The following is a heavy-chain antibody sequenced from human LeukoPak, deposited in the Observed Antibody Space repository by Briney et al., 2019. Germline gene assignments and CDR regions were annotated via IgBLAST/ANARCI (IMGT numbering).Heavy chain of an antibody. Sequence: ASVKVSCKASGYTFTSYAMNWVRQAPGQGLEWMGWINTNTGNPTYAQGFTGRFVFSLDTSVSTAYLQISSLKAEDTAVYYCARVGRGSGWYDVDYWGQGTLVTVSS. CDR1: GYTFTSYA. J-gene: IGHJ4*02. D-gene: IGHD6-19*01. CDR2: INTNTGNP. V-gene: IGHV7-4-1*02. CDR3: ARVGRGSGWYDVDY.